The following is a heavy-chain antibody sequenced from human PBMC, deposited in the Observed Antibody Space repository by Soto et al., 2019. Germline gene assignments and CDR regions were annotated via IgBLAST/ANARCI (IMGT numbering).Heavy chain of an antibody. CDR2: VYYNENT. Sequence: SETLSLTCSVSGGSISSFTYYWGWIRQPPGKGLEWIGTVYYNENTYYNPSLKSRVTITVDTAKNQFSLNLRSVTAADTAMYFCERRERYYGSPGWFDPWGTGTLVTVS. D-gene: IGHD3-10*01. CDR3: ERRERYYGSPGWFDP. V-gene: IGHV4-39*01. CDR1: GGSISSFTYY. J-gene: IGHJ5*02.